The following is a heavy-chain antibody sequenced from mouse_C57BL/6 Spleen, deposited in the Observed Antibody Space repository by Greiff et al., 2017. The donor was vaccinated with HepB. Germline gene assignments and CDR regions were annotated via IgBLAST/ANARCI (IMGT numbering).Heavy chain of an antibody. V-gene: IGHV2-9-1*01. J-gene: IGHJ1*03. CDR2: IWTGGGT. CDR1: GFSLTSYA. Sequence: VQVVESGPGLVAPSQSLSITCTVSGFSLTSYAISWVRQPPGKGLEWLGVIWTGGGTNYNSALKSRLSISKDNSKSQVFLKMNSMQTDDTARYYCARNLDEYDGWYFDVWGTGTTVTVSS. CDR3: ARNLDEYDGWYFDV. D-gene: IGHD2-4*01.